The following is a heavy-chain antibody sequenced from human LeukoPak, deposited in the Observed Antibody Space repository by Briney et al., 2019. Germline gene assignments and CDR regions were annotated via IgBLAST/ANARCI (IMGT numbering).Heavy chain of an antibody. J-gene: IGHJ3*01. CDR1: GFTFSNSA. D-gene: IGHD4-23*01. CDR2: IGVGGANT. V-gene: IGHV1-58*02. Sequence: SVKVSCKTSGFTFSNSAIQWVRQARGQRLEWMGWIGVGGANTNYAQRFQDRVTITRDMSTSTAYMDLSSLRSEDTAVYYCAAEIYGYNSECCSFDFWGPGTPVTVSS. CDR3: AAEIYGYNSECCSFDF.